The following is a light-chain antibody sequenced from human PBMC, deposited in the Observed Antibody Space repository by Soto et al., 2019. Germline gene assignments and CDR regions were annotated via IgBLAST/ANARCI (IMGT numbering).Light chain of an antibody. V-gene: IGKV1-39*01. CDR1: QSISNY. Sequence: DIQMTQFPSSLSASVGDRVTITCRASQSISNYLNWYQQKPGKAPKPLIYAASSLQSGVPSRFSGSGSGTDFTLTISSLQPEDFATYYCQQSDTTPLTFGGGTKVDIK. J-gene: IGKJ4*01. CDR2: AAS. CDR3: QQSDTTPLT.